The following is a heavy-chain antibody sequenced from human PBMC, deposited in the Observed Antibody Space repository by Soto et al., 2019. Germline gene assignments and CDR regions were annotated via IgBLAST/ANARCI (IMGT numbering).Heavy chain of an antibody. V-gene: IGHV4-34*01. CDR1: GGSFSGYD. CDR2: INQIGTI. CDR3: ARYYGSWSYALGH. D-gene: IGHD3-10*01. Sequence: QVQLQQWGAGLLKPSETLSLTCGVYGGSFSGYDWTWIRQPPGKGLEWIGEINQIGTINYNPSLKSRVTISVDMSKNQFSLQLSSVTAAYTDVSFCARYYGSWSYALGHWGQGTLVIVSS. J-gene: IGHJ4*02.